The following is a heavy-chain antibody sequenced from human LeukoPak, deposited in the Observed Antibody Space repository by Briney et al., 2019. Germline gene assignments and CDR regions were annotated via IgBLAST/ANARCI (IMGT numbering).Heavy chain of an antibody. D-gene: IGHD2-2*01. CDR2: ISSSSSYI. Sequence: GGSLRLSCAASGFTFSSYTMNWVRQAPGKGLEWVSSISSSSSYIYYADSVEGRFTISRDNAKNSLYLQMNSLRAEDTAVYYCARDGCSSTSCRADYYGMDVWGQGTTVTVSS. CDR3: ARDGCSSTSCRADYYGMDV. V-gene: IGHV3-21*01. CDR1: GFTFSSYT. J-gene: IGHJ6*02.